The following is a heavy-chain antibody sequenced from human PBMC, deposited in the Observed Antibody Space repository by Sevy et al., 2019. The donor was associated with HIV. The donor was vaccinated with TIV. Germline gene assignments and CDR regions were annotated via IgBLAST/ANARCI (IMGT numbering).Heavy chain of an antibody. CDR3: ARTFTMVRGYYYYYMDV. D-gene: IGHD3-10*01. Sequence: ASVKVSCKASGYTFTSYDINWVRQATGQGLEWMGWMNPNSGNTGYAQKFQGRVTITRNTSISTAYMELSRLRSEDTAVYYCARTFTMVRGYYYYYMDVWGKGTTVTVSS. CDR1: GYTFTSYD. CDR2: MNPNSGNT. J-gene: IGHJ6*03. V-gene: IGHV1-8*03.